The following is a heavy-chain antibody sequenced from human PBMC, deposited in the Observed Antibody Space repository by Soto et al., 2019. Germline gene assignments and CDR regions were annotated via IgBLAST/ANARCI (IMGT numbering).Heavy chain of an antibody. CDR2: IYYGGAT. V-gene: IGHV4-59*01. CDR3: VRGETKAHFDS. Sequence: QVQLQESGPGLVKPSETLSLTCTVSGDSIKHYYWNWIRQPPGKGLEWIGYIYYGGATNYNPSLKSRVTISKNQFSLKLTSVTAADTAVYYCVRGETKAHFDSWGQGILVTVSS. CDR1: GDSIKHYY. D-gene: IGHD3-16*01. J-gene: IGHJ4*02.